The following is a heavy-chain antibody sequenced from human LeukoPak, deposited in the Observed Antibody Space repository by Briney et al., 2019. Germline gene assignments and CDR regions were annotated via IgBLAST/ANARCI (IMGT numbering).Heavy chain of an antibody. V-gene: IGHV1-69*13. J-gene: IGHJ4*02. CDR3: ARAGVELLRLDY. CDR1: GGTFSSYA. Sequence: GASVKVSCKASGGTFSSYAISRVRQAPGQGLEWMGGIIPIFGTANYAQKFQGRVTITADESTSTAYMELSSLRSEDTAVYYCARAGVELLRLDYWGQGTLVTVSS. CDR2: IIPIFGTA. D-gene: IGHD1-7*01.